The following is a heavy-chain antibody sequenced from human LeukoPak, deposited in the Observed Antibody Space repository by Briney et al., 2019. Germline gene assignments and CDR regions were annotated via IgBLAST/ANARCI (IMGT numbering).Heavy chain of an antibody. D-gene: IGHD3-22*01. J-gene: IGHJ3*02. Sequence: PSETLSLTCTVSGGSISSGSYYWSWIRQPAGKGLEWIGRIYTSGSTNYNPSLKSRVTISVDTSKNQFSLKLSSVTAADTAVYYCARRFSGYFVDAFDIWGQGTMVTVSS. V-gene: IGHV4-61*02. CDR3: ARRFSGYFVDAFDI. CDR1: GGSISSGSYY. CDR2: IYTSGST.